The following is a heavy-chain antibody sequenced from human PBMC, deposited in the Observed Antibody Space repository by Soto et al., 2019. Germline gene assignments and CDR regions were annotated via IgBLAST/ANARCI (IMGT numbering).Heavy chain of an antibody. Sequence: EASVKVSCKASGGTFSSYTSSWVRQAPGQGLEWMGRIIPILGIANYAQKFQGRVTITADKSTSTAYMELSSLRSEDTAVYYCARRMVRGVIMSYYGMDVWGQGTTVTVSS. J-gene: IGHJ6*02. CDR2: IIPILGIA. D-gene: IGHD3-10*01. CDR3: ARRMVRGVIMSYYGMDV. CDR1: GGTFSSYT. V-gene: IGHV1-69*02.